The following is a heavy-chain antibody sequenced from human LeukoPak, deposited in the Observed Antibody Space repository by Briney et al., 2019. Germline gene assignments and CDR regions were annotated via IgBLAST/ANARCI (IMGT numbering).Heavy chain of an antibody. D-gene: IGHD6-13*01. V-gene: IGHV3-30-3*01. Sequence: GGSLRLSCAASGFTFSSYAMHWVRQAPGKGLEWVAVISYDGSNKYYADSEKGRFTISRDNSKNTLYLQMNSLRAEDTAVYYCARDPQKRYSSSWYLKGAFDIWGQGTMVTVSS. CDR1: GFTFSSYA. J-gene: IGHJ3*02. CDR3: ARDPQKRYSSSWYLKGAFDI. CDR2: ISYDGSNK.